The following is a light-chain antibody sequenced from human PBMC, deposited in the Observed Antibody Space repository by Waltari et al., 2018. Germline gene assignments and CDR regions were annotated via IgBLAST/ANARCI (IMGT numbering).Light chain of an antibody. CDR1: SSDVGGYHH. J-gene: IGLJ1*01. Sequence: QSALTQPASVSASPGQSITISCTGTSSDVGGYHHVSWYQQHPGKAPKLMIYDVSNRPSGVSNRFSGSKSGHTASLTISGLQAEDEADYYCSSYTSSSSYVFGTGTKVTVL. CDR3: SSYTSSSSYV. V-gene: IGLV2-14*01. CDR2: DVS.